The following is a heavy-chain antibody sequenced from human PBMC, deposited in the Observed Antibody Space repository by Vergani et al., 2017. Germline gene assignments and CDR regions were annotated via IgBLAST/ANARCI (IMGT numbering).Heavy chain of an antibody. CDR1: GFTFSSYG. CDR2: IWYDGSNK. D-gene: IGHD6-13*01. J-gene: IGHJ6*02. CDR3: ARDAYTGYSSSWYNFYYYGMDV. V-gene: IGHV3-33*01. Sequence: QVQLVESGGGVVQPGRSLRLSCAASGFTFSSYGMHWVRQAPGKGLEWVAVIWYDGSNKYYADSVKGRFTISRDNSKNTLYLQMNSLRAEDTAVYYCARDAYTGYSSSWYNFYYYGMDVWGQGTTVTVSS.